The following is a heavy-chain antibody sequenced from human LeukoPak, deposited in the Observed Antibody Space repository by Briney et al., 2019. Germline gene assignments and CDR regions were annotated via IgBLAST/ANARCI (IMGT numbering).Heavy chain of an antibody. CDR2: ISAYNGNT. CDR1: GYTFTSYG. CDR3: ATDVYYGDYVGGWFDP. J-gene: IGHJ5*02. V-gene: IGHV1-18*01. Sequence: ASVKVSCKASGYTFTSYGISWVRQAPGQGLEWMGWISAYNGNTNYAQKLQGRVTMTTDTSTSTAYMELRSLRSDDTAVYYCATDVYYGDYVGGWFDPWGQGTLVTVSS. D-gene: IGHD4-17*01.